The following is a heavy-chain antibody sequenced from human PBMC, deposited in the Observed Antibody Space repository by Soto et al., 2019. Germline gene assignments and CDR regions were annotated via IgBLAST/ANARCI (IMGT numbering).Heavy chain of an antibody. CDR2: IYPGDSDT. J-gene: IGHJ4*02. CDR1: GYSFTSYW. D-gene: IGHD3-10*01. CDR3: ARQRLDHGSGSYYARTPFDY. V-gene: IGHV5-51*01. Sequence: GESLKISCKGSGYSFTSYWIGWVRQMPGKGLEWMGIIYPGDSDTRYSPSFQGQVTISADKSISTAYLQWSSLKASDTAMYYCARQRLDHGSGSYYARTPFDYWGQGTLVTVSS.